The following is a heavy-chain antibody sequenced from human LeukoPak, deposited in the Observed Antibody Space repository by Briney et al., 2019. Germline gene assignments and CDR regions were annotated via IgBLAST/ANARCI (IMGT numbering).Heavy chain of an antibody. D-gene: IGHD7-27*01. V-gene: IGHV4-61*01. CDR3: ATRKLGNDY. Sequence: SETLSLTCTVSGGLISSGSYYWSWIRQSPGKGLEWIGYIYYTETSYNPSLKSRVTISADTSKNQFSLKLYSVTAADTAVYYCATRKLGNDYWGQGTLVTVSS. CDR1: GGLISSGSYY. J-gene: IGHJ4*02. CDR2: IYYTET.